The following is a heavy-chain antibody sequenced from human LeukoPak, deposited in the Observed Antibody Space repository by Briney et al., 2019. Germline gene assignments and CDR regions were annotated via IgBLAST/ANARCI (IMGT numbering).Heavy chain of an antibody. CDR3: ASLTAMVRGVIYYYYMDV. Sequence: GGSLRLSCAASGFTFSSYSMNRVRQAPGKGLEWVSSISSSSSYIYYADSVKGRFTISRDNAKNSLYLQMNSLRAEDTAVYYCASLTAMVRGVIYYYYMDVWGKGTTVTVSS. CDR1: GFTFSSYS. V-gene: IGHV3-21*01. D-gene: IGHD3-10*01. J-gene: IGHJ6*03. CDR2: ISSSSSYI.